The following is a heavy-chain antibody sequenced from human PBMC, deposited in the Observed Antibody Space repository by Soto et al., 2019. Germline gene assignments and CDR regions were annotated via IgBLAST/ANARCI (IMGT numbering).Heavy chain of an antibody. CDR2: TIPIFDTP. Sequence: EASVKVSCKASGGTFGNYCISWLRQAPGQGLEWMGGTIPIFDTPHYAQKFRDRVTITADATSTAYMELTSLTSEDTATYYCARDREDGSGTKYNWFDSWGQGTLVTVSS. CDR3: ARDREDGSGTKYNWFDS. V-gene: IGHV1-69*13. J-gene: IGHJ5*01. CDR1: GGTFGNYC. D-gene: IGHD3-10*01.